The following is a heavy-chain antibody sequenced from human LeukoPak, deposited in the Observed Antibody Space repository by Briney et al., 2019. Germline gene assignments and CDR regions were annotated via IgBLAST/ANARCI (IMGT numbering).Heavy chain of an antibody. CDR1: GFTFSSYA. CDR3: ARDIGRSGWFSMDV. J-gene: IGHJ6*04. D-gene: IGHD6-19*01. CDR2: IYSGGST. Sequence: PGGSLRLSCAASGFTFSSYAMHWVRQAPGKGLEWVSVIYSGGSTYYADSVKGRFTISRDNSKNTLYLQMNSLRAEDTAVYYCARDIGRSGWFSMDVWGKGTTVTISS. V-gene: IGHV3-66*01.